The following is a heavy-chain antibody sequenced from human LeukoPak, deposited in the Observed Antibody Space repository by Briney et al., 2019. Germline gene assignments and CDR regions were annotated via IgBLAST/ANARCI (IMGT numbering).Heavy chain of an antibody. CDR2: IRSDGSSN. Sequence: PGGSLRLSCAASGFTVSSNYMSWVRQAPGKGLEWVTFIRSDGSSNYYGDSVKGRFTLSRDNFKNTLSLQMNSLRAEDTAVYYCVRDRDWGFDYWGQGTLVTVSS. CDR3: VRDRDWGFDY. D-gene: IGHD3/OR15-3a*01. CDR1: GFTVSSNY. J-gene: IGHJ4*02. V-gene: IGHV3-30*02.